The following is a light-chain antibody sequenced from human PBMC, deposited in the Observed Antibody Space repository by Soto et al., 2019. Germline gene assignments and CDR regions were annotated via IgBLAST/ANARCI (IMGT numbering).Light chain of an antibody. V-gene: IGKV3-20*01. CDR1: QSVDSSY. Sequence: EIVLTQSPGTLSLSPGEGATLSCRASQSVDSSYLAWYQQKPGQAPRLLIYGASSRATGIPDRFSGGGSGTAFTLTDTRVEPEDFAVYFCQQYGSSPLFSFGPGTKVDLK. CDR2: GAS. J-gene: IGKJ3*01. CDR3: QQYGSSPLFS.